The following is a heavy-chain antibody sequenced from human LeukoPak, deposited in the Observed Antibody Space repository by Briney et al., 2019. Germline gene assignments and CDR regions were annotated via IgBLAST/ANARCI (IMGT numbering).Heavy chain of an antibody. J-gene: IGHJ5*02. D-gene: IGHD2-2*01. CDR3: ARHFQLPFHWFDP. V-gene: IGHV4-39*01. CDR2: IYYSGST. Sequence: SETLSLTCTVSGGSISSSSYYWGWIRQPPGKGLEWIGSIYYSGSTYYNPSLKSRVTISVDTSKNQFSLKLSSVTAADMAVYYCARHFQLPFHWFDPWGQGTLVTVSS. CDR1: GGSISSSSYY.